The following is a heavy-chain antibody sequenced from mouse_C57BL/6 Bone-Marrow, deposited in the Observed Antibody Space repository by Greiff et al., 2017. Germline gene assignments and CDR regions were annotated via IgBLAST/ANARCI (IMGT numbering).Heavy chain of an antibody. Sequence: QVQLLQSGPELVKPGASVKISCKASGYAFSSSWMTWVKQRPGKGLEWIGRIYPGDGDTNYNGKFKGKATLTADKSSSTAYMQLSSLTSEDSAVYFCARAQLRLLGWFAYWGQGTLVTVSA. CDR1: GYAFSSSW. CDR2: IYPGDGDT. J-gene: IGHJ3*01. CDR3: ARAQLRLLGWFAY. D-gene: IGHD3-2*02. V-gene: IGHV1-82*01.